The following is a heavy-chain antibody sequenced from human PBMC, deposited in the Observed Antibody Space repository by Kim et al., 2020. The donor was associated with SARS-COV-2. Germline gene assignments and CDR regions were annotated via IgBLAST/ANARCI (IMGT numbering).Heavy chain of an antibody. V-gene: IGHV3-48*02. CDR2: ISSSGSTI. CDR1: GFNFSYNS. J-gene: IGHJ2*01. Sequence: GGSLRLSCAASGFNFSYNSMNWVRQAPGKGLQWVSYISSSGSTIYYADSVKGRFAISRDNAKNSLYLQMNSLRDEDTAVYYCATFREQACRTPGCHYWY. CDR3: ATFREQACRTPGCHYWY. D-gene: IGHD3-10*01.